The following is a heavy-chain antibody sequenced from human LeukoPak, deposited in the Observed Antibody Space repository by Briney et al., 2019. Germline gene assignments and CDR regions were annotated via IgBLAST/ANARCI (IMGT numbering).Heavy chain of an antibody. D-gene: IGHD2-21*02. V-gene: IGHV3-9*01. CDR2: ISWNSGSI. CDR1: GFTFDDYA. Sequence: GRSLRLSCAASGFTFDDYAMHWVRQAPGKGLEWVSGISWNSGSIGYADSVKGRFTISRDNAKNSLYLQMNSLRAEDTAVYYCVRDSAVAYCGGDCYFFDYCGQGTLVTVSS. CDR3: VRDSAVAYCGGDCYFFDY. J-gene: IGHJ4*02.